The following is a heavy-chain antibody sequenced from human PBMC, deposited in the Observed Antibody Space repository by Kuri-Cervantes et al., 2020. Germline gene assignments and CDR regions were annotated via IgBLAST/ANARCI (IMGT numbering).Heavy chain of an antibody. V-gene: IGHV4-59*13. J-gene: IGHJ5*02. D-gene: IGHD3-16*01. CDR1: GGSISSYY. CDR2: IYYSGST. Sequence: SETLSLTCTVSGGSISSYYWSWNRQPPGKRLEWIGYIYYSGSTNYTPSLKSRVTISVDTYKNQFSLKLSSVTAADTAVYFCAVGAGHNWFDPWGQGTLVTVSS. CDR3: AVGAGHNWFDP.